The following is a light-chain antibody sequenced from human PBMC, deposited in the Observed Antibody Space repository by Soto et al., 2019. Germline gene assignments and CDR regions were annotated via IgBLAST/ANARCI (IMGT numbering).Light chain of an antibody. J-gene: IGKJ1*01. CDR2: KAS. Sequence: DIQMTQSPSTLSASVGDGVTITCRASQSISTWLAWYQQKPGKAPKLLIYKASSLESGVPSRFSGSGSGTEFTLIISGLQPDDSATYYCQQYTNTNNPWMFGQGTKVDI. V-gene: IGKV1-5*03. CDR3: QQYTNTNNPWM. CDR1: QSISTW.